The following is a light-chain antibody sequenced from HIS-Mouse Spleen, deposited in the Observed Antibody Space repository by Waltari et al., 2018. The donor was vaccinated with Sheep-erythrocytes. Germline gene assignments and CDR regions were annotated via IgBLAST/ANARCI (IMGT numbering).Light chain of an antibody. CDR3: CSYAGSSTPWV. J-gene: IGLJ3*02. V-gene: IGLV2-23*01. CDR1: SSDVGRYNL. CDR2: EGS. Sequence: QSALTQPASVSGSPGQSIPISCTGTSSDVGRYNLFPWDQQQPGQAPKLMIYEGSKRPSGVSNRVYGSKSGNTASLTISGLQAEDEADYYCCSYAGSSTPWVFGGGTKLTVL.